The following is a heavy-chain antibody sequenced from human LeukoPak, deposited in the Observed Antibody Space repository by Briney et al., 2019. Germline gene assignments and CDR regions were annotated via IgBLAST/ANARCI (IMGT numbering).Heavy chain of an antibody. CDR2: IIPIFGTA. CDR3: ARDRGYSYAKKSSEYYYMDV. CDR1: RGTFSNYA. J-gene: IGHJ6*03. D-gene: IGHD5-18*01. V-gene: IGHV1-69*13. Sequence: SVKVSCKASRGTFSNYAISWVRQAPGQGLEWMGGIIPIFGTANYAQKPQGRVTITADESTSTVYMELSSLRSEDTAVYYCARDRGYSYAKKSSEYYYMDVWGKGTTVTISS.